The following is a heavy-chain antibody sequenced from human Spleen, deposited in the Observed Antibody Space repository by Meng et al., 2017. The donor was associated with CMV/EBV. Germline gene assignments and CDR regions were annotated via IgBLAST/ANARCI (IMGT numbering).Heavy chain of an antibody. V-gene: IGHV3-48*04. CDR3: ARGLAVTGFYI. D-gene: IGHD6-19*01. CDR2: ISSSSSTI. Sequence: GGSLRLSCAASGFTFSSYSMNWVRQAPGKGLEWVSYISSSSSTIYYADSVKGRFTISRDNAKNSLYLQMNSLRAEDTAVYYCARGLAVTGFYIWGQGTMVTVSS. CDR1: GFTFSSYS. J-gene: IGHJ3*02.